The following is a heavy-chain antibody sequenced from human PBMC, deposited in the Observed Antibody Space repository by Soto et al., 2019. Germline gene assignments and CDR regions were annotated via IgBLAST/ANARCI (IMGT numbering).Heavy chain of an antibody. D-gene: IGHD2-8*01. J-gene: IGHJ4*02. CDR1: GFTFSNAW. V-gene: IGHV3-15*01. Sequence: GGSLRLSCAASGFTFSNAWMSWVRQAPGKGLEWVGRIKSKTDGGTTDYAAPVKGRFTISRDDSKNTLYLQMNSLKTEDTAVYYCTTYPLMVYEMDYWGQGTLVTVSS. CDR3: TTYPLMVYEMDY. CDR2: IKSKTDGGTT.